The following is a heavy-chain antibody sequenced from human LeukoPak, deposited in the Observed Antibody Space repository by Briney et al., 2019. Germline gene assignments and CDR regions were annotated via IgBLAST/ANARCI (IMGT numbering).Heavy chain of an antibody. Sequence: GGSLRLSCAASGFTFSDYYMSWIRQAPGKGLEWVSYISSSGSTIYYADSVKGRFTISRDNAKNSLYLQMNSLRAEDTAVYYCAKDFSSSSYGSGSTLFDYWGQGTLVTVSS. V-gene: IGHV3-11*01. CDR2: ISSSGSTI. D-gene: IGHD3-10*01. CDR1: GFTFSDYY. CDR3: AKDFSSSSYGSGSTLFDY. J-gene: IGHJ4*02.